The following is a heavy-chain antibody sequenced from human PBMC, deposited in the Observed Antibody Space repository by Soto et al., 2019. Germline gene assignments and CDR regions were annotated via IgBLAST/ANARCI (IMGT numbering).Heavy chain of an antibody. CDR1: GFTFSSYS. D-gene: IGHD2-8*01. J-gene: IGHJ6*02. V-gene: IGHV3-48*02. CDR3: ARVGRGVYGMDV. Sequence: GGSLILSCAASGFTFSSYSINWVRQAPGKGLEWFSYITSDSSTISYADSVKGRFTVSRDNAKNSLYLQMNSLRDEDTAVYYCARVGRGVYGMDVWGQGTSVTVSS. CDR2: ITSDSSTI.